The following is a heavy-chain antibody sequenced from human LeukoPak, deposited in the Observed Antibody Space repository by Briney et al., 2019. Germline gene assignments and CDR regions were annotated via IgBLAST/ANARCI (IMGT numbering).Heavy chain of an antibody. D-gene: IGHD3-22*01. V-gene: IGHV3-30*04. CDR2: ISYDGSNK. CDR3: AREDSSGYSETFDY. CDR1: GFTFSSYA. J-gene: IGHJ4*02. Sequence: GRSLRLSCAASGFTFSSYAMLWVRQAPGKGLEWVAVISYDGSNKYYADSVKGRFTISRDNSKNTLYLQMNSLRAEDTAVYYCAREDSSGYSETFDYWGQGTLVTVSS.